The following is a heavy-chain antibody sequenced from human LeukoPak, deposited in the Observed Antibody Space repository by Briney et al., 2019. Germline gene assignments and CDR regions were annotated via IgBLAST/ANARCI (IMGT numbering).Heavy chain of an antibody. D-gene: IGHD2/OR15-2a*01. CDR1: GFMFSRHW. CDR3: ARDGGHSTDFDY. V-gene: IGHV3-7*01. Sequence: TGGSLRLSCAPSGFMFSRHWMSWVRQAPGKGPEWVANIKQDGSERYYVDSVKGRFTISIDKAKNSLYLQMNSLRAEDTAVYYCARDGGHSTDFDYWGQGTLVTVSS. CDR2: IKQDGSER. J-gene: IGHJ4*02.